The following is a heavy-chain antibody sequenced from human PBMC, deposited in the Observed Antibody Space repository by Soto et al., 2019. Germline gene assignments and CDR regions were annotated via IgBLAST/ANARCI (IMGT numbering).Heavy chain of an antibody. J-gene: IGHJ6*02. CDR3: ARAMVRGGLGLGDYYYYGMDV. D-gene: IGHD3-10*01. Sequence: QVQLVQSGAEVKKPGSSVKVSCKASGGTFSSYAISWVRQAPGQGLEWMGGIIPIFGTANYAQKFQGRVTITADESTSTAYMELSSLRSEDTAVYYCARAMVRGGLGLGDYYYYGMDVWGQGTTVTLSS. V-gene: IGHV1-69*01. CDR1: GGTFSSYA. CDR2: IIPIFGTA.